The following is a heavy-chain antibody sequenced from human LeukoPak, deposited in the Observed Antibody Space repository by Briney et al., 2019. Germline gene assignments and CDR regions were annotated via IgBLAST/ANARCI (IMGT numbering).Heavy chain of an antibody. CDR3: ARDHKRYRIYDY. CDR2: INPNSGGT. D-gene: IGHD1-26*01. V-gene: IGHV1-2*02. J-gene: IGHJ4*02. CDR1: GYTFTSYG. Sequence: ASVKVSRKASGYTFTSYGISWVRQAPGQGLEWMGWINPNSGGTNYAQKFQGRVTMTRDTSISTAYMELSRLRSDDTAVYYCARDHKRYRIYDYWGQGTLVTVSS.